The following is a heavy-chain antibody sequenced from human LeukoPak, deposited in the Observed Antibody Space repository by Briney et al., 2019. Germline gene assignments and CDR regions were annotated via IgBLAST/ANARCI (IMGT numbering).Heavy chain of an antibody. V-gene: IGHV3-23*01. J-gene: IGHJ4*02. CDR1: GFTFSTYA. Sequence: PGGSLRLSCAASGFTFSTYAMSWVRQAPGKGLEWVSAITDSGGNTYYAAPVKGRFTISRDNSKNTLYLQMNSLRAEDTAVYYCAKDLLLWFGVTSHYWGQGTLVTVSS. CDR2: ITDSGGNT. CDR3: AKDLLLWFGVTSHY. D-gene: IGHD3-10*01.